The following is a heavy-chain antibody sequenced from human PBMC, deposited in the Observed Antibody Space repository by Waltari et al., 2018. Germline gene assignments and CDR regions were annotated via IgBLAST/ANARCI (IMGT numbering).Heavy chain of an antibody. CDR2: IYYSGST. J-gene: IGHJ4*02. D-gene: IGHD6-13*01. V-gene: IGHV4-39*07. Sequence: QLQLQESGPGLVKPSETLSLTCTVSGGSISSSSYYWGWIRQPPGKGLEWIGSIYYSGSTYYNPSLKSRVTISVDTSKNQFSLKLSSVTAADTAVYYCARDPAAASRRFDYWGQGTLVTVSS. CDR1: GGSISSSSYY. CDR3: ARDPAAASRRFDY.